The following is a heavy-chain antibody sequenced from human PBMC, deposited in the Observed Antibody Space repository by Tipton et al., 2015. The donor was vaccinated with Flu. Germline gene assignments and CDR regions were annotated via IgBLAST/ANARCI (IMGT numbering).Heavy chain of an antibody. CDR1: TFSVSGIVY. Sequence: TLSLTCSVSTFSVSGIVYWGWIRQPPGKGLEWIGYVSYRGSTNYNPSLKSRVTISLDTSKNQFSLRLSSVTAADTAVYYCAGGSGSYSFDYWGQGTLVTVSS. V-gene: IGHV4-61*01. D-gene: IGHD3-10*01. CDR3: AGGSGSYSFDY. J-gene: IGHJ4*02. CDR2: VSYRGST.